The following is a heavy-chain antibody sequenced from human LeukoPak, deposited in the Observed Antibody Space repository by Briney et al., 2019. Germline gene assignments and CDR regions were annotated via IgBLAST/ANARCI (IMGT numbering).Heavy chain of an antibody. J-gene: IGHJ4*02. CDR1: GGSISSGSYY. CDR3: ARDMWYSSSWSFDY. CDR2: IYYSGST. V-gene: IGHV4-39*07. D-gene: IGHD6-13*01. Sequence: TSETLCLTCTVSGGSISSGSYYWGWIRQPPGKGLEWIGSIYYSGSTYYNPSLKSRVTISVDTSKNQFSLKLSSVTAADTAVYYCARDMWYSSSWSFDYWGQGTLVTVSS.